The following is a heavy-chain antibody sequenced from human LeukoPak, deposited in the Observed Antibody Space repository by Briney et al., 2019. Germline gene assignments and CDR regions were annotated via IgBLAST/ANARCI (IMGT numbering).Heavy chain of an antibody. CDR3: GRAEHDWGSDY. CDR2: ISYSGST. V-gene: IGHV4-39*01. J-gene: IGHJ4*02. D-gene: IGHD3-9*01. CDR1: GGSISSSSYY. Sequence: SQTLSLTCAVSGGSISSSSYYWGWIRQPPGQGLEWIGIISYSGSTYYNPSLKSRVTISADMSKNQFSLHLNSVTPEDTAVYYCGRAEHDWGSDYWGQGTLVTVSS.